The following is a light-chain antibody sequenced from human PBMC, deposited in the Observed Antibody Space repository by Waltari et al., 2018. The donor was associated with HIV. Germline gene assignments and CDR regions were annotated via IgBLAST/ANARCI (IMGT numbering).Light chain of an antibody. CDR1: SSDVGGYNY. CDR2: DVN. Sequence: QSALTQPRSVSGSPGQSVTVSCTGTSSDVGGYNYVSWYQQHPGKAPKLMIYDVNKRPSGGPDRSSGSKSGNTASLTIAGLQAEDEAGYYCCSYAGNYTLVFGGGTKLTVL. J-gene: IGLJ2*01. V-gene: IGLV2-11*01. CDR3: CSYAGNYTLV.